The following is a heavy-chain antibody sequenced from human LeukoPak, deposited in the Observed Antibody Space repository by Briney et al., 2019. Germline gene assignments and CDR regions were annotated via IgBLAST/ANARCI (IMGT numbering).Heavy chain of an antibody. CDR2: IYYSGST. D-gene: IGHD3-22*01. Sequence: PSETLSLTCTVSGGSISSGDYYWSWIRQPRGKGLEWIGYIYYSGSTYYNPSLKSRVTISVDTSKNQFSLKLSSVTAADTAVYYCARVGTGRLTLDDIRAFDIWGQGTMVTVSS. CDR3: ARVGTGRLTLDDIRAFDI. CDR1: GGSISSGDYY. V-gene: IGHV4-30-4*02. J-gene: IGHJ3*02.